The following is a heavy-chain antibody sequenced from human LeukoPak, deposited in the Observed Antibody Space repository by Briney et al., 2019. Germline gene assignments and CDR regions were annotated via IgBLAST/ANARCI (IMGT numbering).Heavy chain of an antibody. CDR2: IYSGGST. Sequence: GGSLRLSCAASGFTVSSNYMSWVRQAPGKGLEWVSVIYSGGSTYYADSVKGRFTISRDNSKNTLYLQMNSLRAEDTAVYYCARASSWFAFDIWGQGTMVTVSS. V-gene: IGHV3-66*01. CDR3: ARASSWFAFDI. J-gene: IGHJ3*02. CDR1: GFTVSSNY. D-gene: IGHD6-13*01.